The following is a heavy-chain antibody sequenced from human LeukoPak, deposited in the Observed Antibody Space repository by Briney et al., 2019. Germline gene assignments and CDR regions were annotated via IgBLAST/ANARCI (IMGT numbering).Heavy chain of an antibody. CDR1: GYTCTSYS. Sequence: ASVKVSCKASGYTCTSYSMNLGRQTPGQGLDWFVWINTNTGNPTYAQGFTGRFVFSLDTSVNTAYLQISSLKAEDTAVYYCARVVHPYDYESSGLTYDAFDIWGQGTMVTVSS. CDR3: ARVVHPYDYESSGLTYDAFDI. V-gene: IGHV7-4-1*02. J-gene: IGHJ3*02. CDR2: INTNTGNP. D-gene: IGHD3-22*01.